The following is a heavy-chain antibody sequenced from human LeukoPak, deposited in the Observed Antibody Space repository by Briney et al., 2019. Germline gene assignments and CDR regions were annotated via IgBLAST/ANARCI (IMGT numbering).Heavy chain of an antibody. CDR1: GYTFTSYG. CDR3: ARRYYDSDGYQIDY. J-gene: IGHJ4*02. D-gene: IGHD3-22*01. V-gene: IGHV1-18*01. Sequence: ASVKVSCKASGYTFTSYGFSWVRQAPGQRLEWMGWISGYNGNTNYAQKLQGRVTMTTDTSTSTAYMELRSLRSDDKAVYYCARRYYDSDGYQIDYWGQGTLVTVSS. CDR2: ISGYNGNT.